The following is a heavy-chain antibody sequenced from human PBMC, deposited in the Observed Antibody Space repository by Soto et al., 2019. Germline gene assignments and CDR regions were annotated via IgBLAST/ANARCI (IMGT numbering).Heavy chain of an antibody. Sequence: GGSLRLSCAASAFTLSAYDMHWVRQPNGKGLEWVSALGAADDPYYLGSVKGRFTISRENAKNSLYLQMNNLRAGDTAVYYCARAYSGRLPRRADYYYAMDVWGQGTTVTVSS. D-gene: IGHD2-15*01. CDR2: LGAADDP. CDR3: ARAYSGRLPRRADYYYAMDV. V-gene: IGHV3-13*05. CDR1: AFTLSAYD. J-gene: IGHJ6*02.